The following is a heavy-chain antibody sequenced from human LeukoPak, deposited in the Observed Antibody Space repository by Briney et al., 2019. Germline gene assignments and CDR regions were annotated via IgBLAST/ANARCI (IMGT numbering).Heavy chain of an antibody. CDR3: ARDAGDYVNWFDP. Sequence: PGGSLRLSCAASGFAFSGSAMHWVRQASGKGLEWVGRIRSKANSYATAYAASVKGRFTISRDDSKNMAYLQMNSLKTEDTAVYYCARDAGDYVNWFDPWGQGTLVTVSS. J-gene: IGHJ5*02. CDR1: GFAFSGSA. V-gene: IGHV3-73*01. D-gene: IGHD4-17*01. CDR2: IRSKANSYAT.